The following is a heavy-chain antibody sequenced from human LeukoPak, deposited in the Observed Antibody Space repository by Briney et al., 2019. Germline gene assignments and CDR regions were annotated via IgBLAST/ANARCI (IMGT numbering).Heavy chain of an antibody. D-gene: IGHD3-10*01. CDR3: VKGFVHPTYYFDY. CDR2: ITGSGDGT. V-gene: IGHV3-23*01. Sequence: GGSLRLSCAASGFTFSNYAMMWVRQAPGKRLEWVSSITGSGDGTYYADPVRGRFTISRDNSENTLYLQLNSLRAEDTAVYFCVKGFVHPTYYFDYWGQGTLVTASS. CDR1: GFTFSNYA. J-gene: IGHJ4*02.